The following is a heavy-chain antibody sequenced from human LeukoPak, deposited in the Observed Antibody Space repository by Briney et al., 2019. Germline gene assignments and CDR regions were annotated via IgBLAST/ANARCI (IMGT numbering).Heavy chain of an antibody. CDR3: ARDGGGTGTTWWFDP. V-gene: IGHV4-34*01. J-gene: IGHJ5*02. D-gene: IGHD1-1*01. Sequence: SETLSLTCAVYGGSFSGYYWSWIRQPPGKGLEWIGEINHSGFTNYNPSLKSRVTMSVDTSKNQFSLKLSSVTAADTAVYYCARDGGGTGTTWWFDPWGQGTLVTVSS. CDR2: INHSGFT. CDR1: GGSFSGYY.